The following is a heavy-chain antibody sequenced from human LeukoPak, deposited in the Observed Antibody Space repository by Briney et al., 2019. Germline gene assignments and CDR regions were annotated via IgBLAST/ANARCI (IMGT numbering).Heavy chain of an antibody. J-gene: IGHJ4*02. Sequence: GGSLRLSCAASGFTFSSYGMHWVRQAPGKGLEWVAVIWFDGSNKYYADSVKGRFTISRDNAKNSLYLQMNSLRAEDTAVYYCARDMSTVVTPGVDYWGQGTLLTLSS. V-gene: IGHV3-33*01. CDR2: IWFDGSNK. CDR1: GFTFSSYG. CDR3: ARDMSTVVTPGVDY. D-gene: IGHD4-23*01.